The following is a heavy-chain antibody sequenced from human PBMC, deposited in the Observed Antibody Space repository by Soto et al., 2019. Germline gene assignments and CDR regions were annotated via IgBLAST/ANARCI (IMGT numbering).Heavy chain of an antibody. Sequence: ASVKVSCKASGYTFTSYYMHWVRQAPGQGLEWMGIINPSGGSTSYAQKFQGRVTMTRDTSTSTVYMELSSLRSEDTAVYYCERDRVIEYYDSSGYSYGMDVWGQGTTVTVSS. D-gene: IGHD3-22*01. CDR1: GYTFTSYY. CDR3: ERDRVIEYYDSSGYSYGMDV. J-gene: IGHJ6*02. V-gene: IGHV1-46*01. CDR2: INPSGGST.